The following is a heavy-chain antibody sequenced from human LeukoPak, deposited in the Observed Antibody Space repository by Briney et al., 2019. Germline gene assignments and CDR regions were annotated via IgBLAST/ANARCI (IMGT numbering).Heavy chain of an antibody. V-gene: IGHV4-4*07. CDR1: GGSISSYY. CDR2: IYTSGST. Sequence: IPSETLSLTCTVSGGSISSYYWSWIRQPAGKGLEWIGRIYTSGSTNYNPSLKSRVTMSVDTSKNQFSLKLSSVTAADTAVYYCARGVYSSIYHYYYYYMDVWGKGTTVTVSS. CDR3: ARGVYSSIYHYYYYYMDV. D-gene: IGHD6-19*01. J-gene: IGHJ6*03.